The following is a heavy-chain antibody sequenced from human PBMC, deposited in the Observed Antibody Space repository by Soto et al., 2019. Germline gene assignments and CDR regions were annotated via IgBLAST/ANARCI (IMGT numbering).Heavy chain of an antibody. Sequence: QVQLQESGPGLVKPSQTLSLTCTVSGGSISSGDYYWSWIRQPPGKGLEWIGYIYYSGSTYYNPSHKSRVTISVDTSKNQFSLKLSSVTAADTAVYYCARGFGITGTTPVNWFDPWGQGTLVTVSS. CDR2: IYYSGST. CDR3: ARGFGITGTTPVNWFDP. J-gene: IGHJ5*02. CDR1: GGSISSGDYY. V-gene: IGHV4-30-4*01. D-gene: IGHD1-7*01.